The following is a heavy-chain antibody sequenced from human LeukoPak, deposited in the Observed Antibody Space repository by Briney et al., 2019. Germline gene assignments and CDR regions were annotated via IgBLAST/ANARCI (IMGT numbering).Heavy chain of an antibody. CDR3: ARHPDGSLSLDY. CDR1: GFSFSDYY. V-gene: IGHV3-11*03. CDR2: ISSSGSHT. Sequence: GGSLRLSCVASGFSFSDYYMSWIRQAPGKGLEWVSYISSSGSHTNYADSVTGRFTISRNNAKKSLHLQMNRLRAEDTAVYYCARHPDGSLSLDYWGQGTLVTVSS. J-gene: IGHJ4*02. D-gene: IGHD1-26*01.